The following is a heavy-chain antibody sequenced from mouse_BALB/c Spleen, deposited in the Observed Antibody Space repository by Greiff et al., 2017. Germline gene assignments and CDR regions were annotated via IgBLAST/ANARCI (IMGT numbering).Heavy chain of an antibody. CDR2: IYPSDSYT. CDR1: GYTFTSYW. CDR3: TAYGNYESMDY. D-gene: IGHD2-1*01. V-gene: IGHV1-69*02. J-gene: IGHJ4*01. Sequence: QVQLQQPGAELVRPGASVKLSCKASGYTFTSYWINWVKQRPGQGLEWIGNIYPSDSYTNYNQKFKDKATLTVDKSSSTAYMQLSSPTSEDSAVYYCTAYGNYESMDYWGQGTSVTVSS.